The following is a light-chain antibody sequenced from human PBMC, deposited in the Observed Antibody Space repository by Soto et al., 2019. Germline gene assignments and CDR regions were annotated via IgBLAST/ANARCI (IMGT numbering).Light chain of an antibody. CDR2: DAS. J-gene: IGKJ1*01. CDR1: QSVSSSY. CDR3: QQYGSSPWT. V-gene: IGKV3-20*01. Sequence: DIVLTQSPGTLSLSPGERATLSCRASQSVSSSYFAWYQQKPGQAPRLLIYDASSRATGIPDRFSGSGSGTDFTLTISRLEPDDFAVYYCQQYGSSPWTFGQGTKVEIK.